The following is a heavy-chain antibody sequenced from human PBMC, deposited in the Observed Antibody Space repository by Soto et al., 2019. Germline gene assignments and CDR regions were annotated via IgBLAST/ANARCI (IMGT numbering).Heavy chain of an antibody. CDR2: IWYDGSNK. Sequence: QVQLVESGGGVVQPGRSLRLSCAASGFTFSSYGMHWVRQAPGKGLEWVAVIWYDGSNKYYADSVKGRFTISRDNSKNTLYLQMTSLRAEDTAVYYCARGGVAGTLDYWGQGTLVTVSS. CDR3: ARGGVAGTLDY. D-gene: IGHD6-19*01. V-gene: IGHV3-33*01. CDR1: GFTFSSYG. J-gene: IGHJ4*02.